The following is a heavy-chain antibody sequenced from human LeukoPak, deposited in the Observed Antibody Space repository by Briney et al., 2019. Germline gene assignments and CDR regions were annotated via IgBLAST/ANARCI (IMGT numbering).Heavy chain of an antibody. D-gene: IGHD3-22*01. CDR1: GFIFSSYG. Sequence: GGSLRLSCAASGFIFSSYGMHWVRQAPGKGLEWVAVIWYDGSNKYYADSVKGRFTISRDNSKNTLYLQMNSLRAEDTAVYYCARGALADYYDSSGYFNYWGQGTLVTVSS. J-gene: IGHJ4*02. CDR2: IWYDGSNK. V-gene: IGHV3-33*01. CDR3: ARGALADYYDSSGYFNY.